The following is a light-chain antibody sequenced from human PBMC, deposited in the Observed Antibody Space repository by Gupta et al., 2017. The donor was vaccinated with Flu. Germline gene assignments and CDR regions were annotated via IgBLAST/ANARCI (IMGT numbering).Light chain of an antibody. CDR2: WAS. J-gene: IGKJ2*03. CDR3: QQYFCIPYS. CDR1: QNVLYIAKNKNY. V-gene: IGKV4-1*01. Sequence: DSVMIQTPDSLAVSLGERATIDCKSSQNVLYIAKNKNYLAWYQQKPGQPPKLLIYWASTRESGVPDRFRGSGSGRDFTLTISNLQAEDVAVYYCQQYFCIPYSFGQGTKLEIK.